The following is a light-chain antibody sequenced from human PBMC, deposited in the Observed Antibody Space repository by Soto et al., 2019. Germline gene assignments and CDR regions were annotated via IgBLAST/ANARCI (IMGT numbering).Light chain of an antibody. Sequence: EIVLTQSPATLSLSPGERATLSCRASQSVRSYLAWFQQKPGQAPRLLIFDASSRATGIQARFSGSGSGTDFTLTISSLEPEDFAVYYCQQHNNWPLTFGGGTKVEIK. J-gene: IGKJ4*01. CDR2: DAS. CDR1: QSVRSY. CDR3: QQHNNWPLT. V-gene: IGKV3-11*01.